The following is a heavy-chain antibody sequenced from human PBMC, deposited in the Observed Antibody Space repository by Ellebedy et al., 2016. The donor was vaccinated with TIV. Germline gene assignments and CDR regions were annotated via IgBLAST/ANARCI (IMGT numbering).Heavy chain of an antibody. CDR1: GFTFSSYS. CDR2: ISSSSTYI. V-gene: IGHV3-21*01. CDR3: ARESFMITFGGVPFDY. D-gene: IGHD3-16*01. Sequence: GESLKISCAASGFTFSSYSMNWVRQAPGKGLEWVSSISSSSTYIYYADSVKGRFTISRDNAKNSLYLQMNSLRAEDTAVYYCARESFMITFGGVPFDYWGQGTLVTVSS. J-gene: IGHJ4*02.